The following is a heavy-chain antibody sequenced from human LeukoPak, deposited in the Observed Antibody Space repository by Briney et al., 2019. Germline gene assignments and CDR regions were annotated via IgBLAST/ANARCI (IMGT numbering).Heavy chain of an antibody. Sequence: SETLSLTCTVSGGSISPYYWSWIRQPSGKGLEWIGYIYNSETTNYNPSLESRVTISEDTSKNQFSLMLTSVTAADTAVYYCARVVYSHYWPEGMDVWGQGTAVTVSS. V-gene: IGHV4-59*01. CDR2: IYNSETT. J-gene: IGHJ6*02. CDR3: ARVVYSHYWPEGMDV. CDR1: GGSISPYY. D-gene: IGHD4-11*01.